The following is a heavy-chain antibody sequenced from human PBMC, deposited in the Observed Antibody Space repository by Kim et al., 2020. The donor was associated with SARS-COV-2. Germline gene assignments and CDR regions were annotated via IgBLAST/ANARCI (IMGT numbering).Heavy chain of an antibody. CDR1: GGSISSYY. CDR3: ARDGWGVVPAAIGYYYYGMDV. V-gene: IGHV4-4*07. Sequence: SETLSLTCTVSGGSISSYYWSWIRQPAGKGLEWIGRIYTSGSTNYNPSLKSRVTMSVDTSKNQFSLKLSSVTAADTAVYYCARDGWGVVPAAIGYYYYGMDVWGQGTTVTVSS. D-gene: IGHD2-2*02. CDR2: IYTSGST. J-gene: IGHJ6*02.